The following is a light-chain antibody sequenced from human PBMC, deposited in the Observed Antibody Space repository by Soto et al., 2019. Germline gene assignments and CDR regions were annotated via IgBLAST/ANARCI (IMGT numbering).Light chain of an antibody. J-gene: IGLJ7*01. CDR3: QVWDTMTDHPV. V-gene: IGLV3-21*02. CDR2: DNS. Sequence: SYELTQPPSVSVAPGQTATITCGGNNIATKRVHWYQQRPGQAPVLVVYDNSDRPSGFPERFSGSNSGSTATLTVSRVEAGDEADYYCQVWDTMTDHPVFGGGTKLTVL. CDR1: NIATKR.